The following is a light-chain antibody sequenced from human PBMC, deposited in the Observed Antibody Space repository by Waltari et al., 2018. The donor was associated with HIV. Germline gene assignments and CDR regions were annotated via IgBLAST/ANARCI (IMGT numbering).Light chain of an antibody. Sequence: QSALTQPASVSGSLGQSITISCTGASTNVGSYSLVSWYQNRPGQAPTLLIYDDSKLPLGISSRFSCSKSGNTASLTISVLQSEDEADYYCCSYGGDDTLVFGGGTKVTAL. CDR1: STNVGSYSL. J-gene: IGLJ3*02. V-gene: IGLV2-23*01. CDR3: CSYGGDDTLV. CDR2: DDS.